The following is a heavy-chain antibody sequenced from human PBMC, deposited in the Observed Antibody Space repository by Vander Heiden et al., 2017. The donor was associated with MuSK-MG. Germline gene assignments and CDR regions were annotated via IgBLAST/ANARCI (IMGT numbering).Heavy chain of an antibody. V-gene: IGHV3-48*04. J-gene: IGHJ4*01. CDR1: GFTFSSYS. CDR2: ISSSSSTI. CDR3: GRERCSSGCYFDC. D-gene: IGHD6-19*01. Sequence: EVQLVESGGGLVQPGGSLSLSCAASGFTFSSYSMNWVRQAPGKGLEWVSYISSSSSTIYYADSVKGRFTISRDNAKNSLYLQLNRLRADDMAVYYCGRERCSSGCYFDCWVHGTLVTVSS.